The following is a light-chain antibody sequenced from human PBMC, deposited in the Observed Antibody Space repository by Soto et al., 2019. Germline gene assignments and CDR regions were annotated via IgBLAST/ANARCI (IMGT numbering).Light chain of an antibody. Sequence: DIQMTQSPSSLSASVGDRVTITCRASQTITTYLNWYQQKPGKAPKLLMYDASSLQSGVPSRFSGSGSGTHFTLTISGLQPEDSATYYCQQSYSTPMYTFGQGTKLEIK. V-gene: IGKV1-39*01. CDR3: QQSYSTPMYT. J-gene: IGKJ2*01. CDR1: QTITTY. CDR2: DAS.